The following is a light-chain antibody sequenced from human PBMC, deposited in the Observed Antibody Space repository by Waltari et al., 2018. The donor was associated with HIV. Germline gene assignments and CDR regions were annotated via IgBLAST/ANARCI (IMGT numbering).Light chain of an antibody. CDR3: ATWDDTPTGHVL. V-gene: IGLV1-44*01. CDR1: TSNSGTNV. J-gene: IGLJ2*01. CDR2: SNN. Sequence: QSVLAQPPTVSGTPGQRVTIPCSGTTSNSGTNVVNWYQQVPGTATKLLISSNNQRPSGVPDRFSGFKSGTSASLAINGLQSEDEADYYCATWDDTPTGHVLFGGGTKVTVL.